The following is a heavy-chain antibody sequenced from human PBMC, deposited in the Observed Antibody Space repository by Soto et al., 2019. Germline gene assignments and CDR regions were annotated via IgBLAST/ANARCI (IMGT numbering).Heavy chain of an antibody. CDR1: SGSISSSNW. CDR3: ARCPGGSEYRHYFYVDV. D-gene: IGHD2-15*01. J-gene: IGHJ6*03. Sequence: ETLSLTCAVSSGSISSSNWWSWVRQPPGKGLEWIGEIYHSGSTNYNPSLKSRVTISVDKSKNQFSLKLSSVTAADTAVYYCARCPGGSEYRHYFYVDVWGNGTMVTVSS. V-gene: IGHV4-4*02. CDR2: IYHSGST.